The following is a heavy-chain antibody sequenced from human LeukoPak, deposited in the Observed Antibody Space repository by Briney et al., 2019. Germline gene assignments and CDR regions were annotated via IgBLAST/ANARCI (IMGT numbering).Heavy chain of an antibody. D-gene: IGHD3-9*01. V-gene: IGHV1-69*04. CDR1: GGTFSSYA. CDR2: IIPILGIA. CDR3: ARNYDILTGYYFDY. Sequence: GASVKVSCKASGGTFSSYAISWLRQAPGQGLEWMGMIIPILGIANYAQKFQGRVTITADKSTSTAYMELSSLRSEDTAVYYCARNYDILTGYYFDYWGQGTLVTVSS. J-gene: IGHJ4*02.